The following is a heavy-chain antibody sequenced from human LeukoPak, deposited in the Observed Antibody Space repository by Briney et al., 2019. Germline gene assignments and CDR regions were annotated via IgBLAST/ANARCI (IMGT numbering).Heavy chain of an antibody. D-gene: IGHD4-17*01. V-gene: IGHV3-48*01. CDR3: ARVRDYGDYPPDY. J-gene: IGHJ4*02. CDR1: GFTFSSYS. CDR2: IGGSGTTI. Sequence: GGSLRLSCAASGFTFSSYSMNWVRQAPGKGLEWVSYIGGSGTTIYYADSVEGRFTISRDNAKKSLYLQMSSLRAEDTAVYYCARVRDYGDYPPDYWGQGTLVTVSS.